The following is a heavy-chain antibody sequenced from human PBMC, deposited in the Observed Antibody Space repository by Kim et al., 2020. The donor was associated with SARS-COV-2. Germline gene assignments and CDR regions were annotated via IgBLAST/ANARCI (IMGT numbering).Heavy chain of an antibody. CDR3: AKDSGGGYYYYYGMDV. Sequence: VKGRFTISSDDSKTTRYLQMNSLRAEDTAVYYCAKDSGGGYYYYYGMDVWGQGTTVTVSS. J-gene: IGHJ6*02. D-gene: IGHD3-10*01. V-gene: IGHV3-23*03.